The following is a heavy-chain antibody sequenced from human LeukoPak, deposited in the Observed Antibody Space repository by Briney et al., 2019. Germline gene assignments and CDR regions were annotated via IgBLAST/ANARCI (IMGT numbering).Heavy chain of an antibody. CDR2: MNPNSGNT. J-gene: IGHJ6*03. Sequence: ASVKVSCKASRYTFTSYDINWVRQATGQGLEWMGWMNPNSGNTGYAQKFQGRVTITRNTSISTAYMELSSLRSEDTAVYYCASASYSGDYYYYYMDAWGKGTTVTVSS. V-gene: IGHV1-8*03. CDR1: RYTFTSYD. CDR3: ASASYSGDYYYYYMDA. D-gene: IGHD2-21*01.